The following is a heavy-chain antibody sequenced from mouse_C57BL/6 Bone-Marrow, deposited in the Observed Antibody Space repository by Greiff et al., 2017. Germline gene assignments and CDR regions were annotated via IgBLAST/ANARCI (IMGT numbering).Heavy chain of an antibody. CDR3: ARRNYYYAMDY. D-gene: IGHD1-1*01. CDR1: GYTFTSYT. Sequence: QVQLQQSGADLVRPGASVKMSCKASGYTFTSYTMHWVKQRPGQGLEWIGYINPSSGTTKYNQKFKDQATLTAAKSSSTAYMKLSRLTSEDSAVYYCARRNYYYAMDYWGQGTSGTVSS. V-gene: IGHV1-4*01. CDR2: INPSSGTT. J-gene: IGHJ4*01.